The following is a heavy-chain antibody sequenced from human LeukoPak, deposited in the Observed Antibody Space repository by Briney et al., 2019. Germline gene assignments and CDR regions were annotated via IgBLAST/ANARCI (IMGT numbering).Heavy chain of an antibody. CDR1: GYTFSGYY. D-gene: IGHD7-27*01. V-gene: IGHV1-2*02. CDR3: ARGGKSELGTCDF. Sequence: ASVKVSCKASGYTFSGYYMYWVRQAPGQGLEWMGWINPDSGGANYAQKFQGRVTMTRDTSTNTAYMELRSLRSDDTAVYFCARGGKSELGTCDFWGQGTLVTVSS. J-gene: IGHJ4*02. CDR2: INPDSGGA.